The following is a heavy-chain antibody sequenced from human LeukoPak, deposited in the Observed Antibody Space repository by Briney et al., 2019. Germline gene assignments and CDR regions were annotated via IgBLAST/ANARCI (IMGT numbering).Heavy chain of an antibody. CDR3: GRGGIAAAGTKSGMDV. Sequence: PGGSLRLSCAASGLTFSSYWMHWVRQAPGKGLVWVSRINGDGSSTSYADSVKGRFTISRDNAKNTVYLQMNSLRADDTAVYYCGRGGIAAAGTKSGMDVWGQGTTVTVFS. CDR1: GLTFSSYW. V-gene: IGHV3-74*01. D-gene: IGHD6-13*01. CDR2: INGDGSST. J-gene: IGHJ6*02.